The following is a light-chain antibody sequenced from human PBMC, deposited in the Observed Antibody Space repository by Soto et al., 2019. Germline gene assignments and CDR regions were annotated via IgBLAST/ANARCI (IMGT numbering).Light chain of an antibody. CDR1: SSNIGSNS. CDR3: AAWDDSLNGVL. J-gene: IGLJ2*01. Sequence: QSVLTQPPSASGTPGQRVTISCSGSSSNIGSNSVSWYQQVPGTAPKLLIYNDNQRPSGVPDRFSDSKSGTSASLAISGLQSEDEADYYCAAWDDSLNGVLFGGGTKLTV. V-gene: IGLV1-44*01. CDR2: NDN.